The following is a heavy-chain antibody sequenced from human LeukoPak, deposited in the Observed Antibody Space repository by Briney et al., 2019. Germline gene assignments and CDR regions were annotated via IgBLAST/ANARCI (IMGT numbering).Heavy chain of an antibody. V-gene: IGHV4-59*01. J-gene: IGHJ6*02. CDR2: IYYSGST. Sequence: PSETLSLTCTVSGGSISSYYWGWIRQPPGKGLEWIGYIYYSGSTNYNPSLKSRVTISVDTSKNQFSLKLSSVTAADTAVYYCARVGSSSWSHYYYYGMDVWGQGTTVTVSS. CDR1: GGSISSYY. D-gene: IGHD6-6*01. CDR3: ARVGSSSWSHYYYYGMDV.